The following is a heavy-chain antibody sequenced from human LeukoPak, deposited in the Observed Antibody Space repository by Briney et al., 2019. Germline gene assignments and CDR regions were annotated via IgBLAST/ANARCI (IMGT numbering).Heavy chain of an antibody. Sequence: SETLSLTCAGSARSFSGYYWSWIRQPPGKGLEWIGEINHSGSTNYNPSLKSRVTISVETCKSQFSLKLSSVPAADTAVYSCASRRLRRSSYDSHVRYYYMDVWGKGTTVTVSS. CDR3: ASRRLRRSSYDSHVRYYYMDV. J-gene: IGHJ6*03. V-gene: IGHV4-34*01. CDR1: ARSFSGYY. D-gene: IGHD5-12*01. CDR2: INHSGST.